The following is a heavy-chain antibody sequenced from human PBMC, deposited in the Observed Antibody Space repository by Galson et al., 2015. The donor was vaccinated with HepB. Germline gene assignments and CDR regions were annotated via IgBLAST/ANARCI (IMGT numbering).Heavy chain of an antibody. D-gene: IGHD6-13*01. CDR2: IDWDDDK. Sequence: PALVKPTQTLTLTCTFSGFSLSTSGMCVSWIRQPPGKALEWLALIDWDDDKYYSTSLKTRLTISKDTSKNQVVLTMTNMDPVDTATYYCARGPYSSHETHYYYYGMDVWGQGTTVTVSS. V-gene: IGHV2-70*01. CDR3: ARGPYSSHETHYYYYGMDV. CDR1: GFSLSTSGMC. J-gene: IGHJ6*02.